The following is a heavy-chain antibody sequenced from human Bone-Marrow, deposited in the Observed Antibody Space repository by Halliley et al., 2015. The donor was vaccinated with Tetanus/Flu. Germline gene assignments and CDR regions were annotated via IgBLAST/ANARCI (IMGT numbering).Heavy chain of an antibody. CDR2: ISAYNGKT. Sequence: QLVQSGPEVKKPGASVNISCKASGYTFSSYGVTWVRQAPGQGLEWLGWISAYNGKTNYAQNLQGRVTLTTDTSTNTAYMELRSLISDDTALYFCARGSGYCNGDNCPQGYYAMDFWGQGTTVTVS. CDR1: GYTFSSYG. V-gene: IGHV1-18*04. J-gene: IGHJ6*02. D-gene: IGHD2-15*01. CDR3: ARGSGYCNGDNCPQGYYAMDF.